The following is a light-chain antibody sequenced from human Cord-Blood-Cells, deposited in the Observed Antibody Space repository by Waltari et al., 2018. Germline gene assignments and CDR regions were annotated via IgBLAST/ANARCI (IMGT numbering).Light chain of an antibody. CDR3: CSYAGSSTVV. CDR1: SSDVGSYNL. J-gene: IGLJ2*01. Sequence: QSALTQPASVYGSPGPSITIPCPGTSSDVGSYNLVSWYQQHPGKAPKLMIYEDSKRPSGVSNRFSGSKSGNTASLTISGLQAEDEADYYCCSYAGSSTVVFGGGTKLTVL. CDR2: EDS. V-gene: IGLV2-23*01.